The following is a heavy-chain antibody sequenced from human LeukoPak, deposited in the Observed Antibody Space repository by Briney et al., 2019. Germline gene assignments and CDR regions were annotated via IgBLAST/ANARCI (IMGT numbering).Heavy chain of an antibody. Sequence: ASVNVSFKASGYTFTSYGFTWVRQAPGQGLEWMGWISAYNGNTNYAQKFQGRVTLTTDTSTSTAYMELRSLRSDDTAVYYCARAQSWNYAFDTWGQGTLVTVSS. CDR2: ISAYNGNT. V-gene: IGHV1-18*01. CDR3: ARAQSWNYAFDT. CDR1: GYTFTSYG. D-gene: IGHD1-7*01. J-gene: IGHJ5*02.